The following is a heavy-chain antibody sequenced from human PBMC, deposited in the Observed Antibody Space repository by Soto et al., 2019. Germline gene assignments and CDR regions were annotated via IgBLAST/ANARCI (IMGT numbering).Heavy chain of an antibody. J-gene: IGHJ6*04. CDR1: GGSFSDYN. D-gene: IGHD6-13*01. CDR3: ARVMVAADTLYYYYYGMDV. Sequence: PSETLSLTCAVYGGSFSDYNWSWIRQPPGKGLEWIGEINHSGITKYTPYLKSRVTISVDTSKNQFSLKLSSVTAADTAIYYCARVMVAADTLYYYYYGMDVWGKGTKVTVS. V-gene: IGHV4-34*01. CDR2: INHSGIT.